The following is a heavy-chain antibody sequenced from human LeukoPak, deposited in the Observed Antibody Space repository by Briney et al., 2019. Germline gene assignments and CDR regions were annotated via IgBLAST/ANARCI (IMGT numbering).Heavy chain of an antibody. CDR2: IYHSGST. J-gene: IGHJ4*02. V-gene: IGHV4-31*03. CDR3: ARDLPTYCGGDCYSGGFDY. CDR1: GGSISSGVYY. Sequence: SETLSLTCTVSGGSISSGVYYWSWIPQHPGQGLERIGYIYHSGSTYYNPSLKSRVTISLDTSKNQFSLKLSSVTAADTAVYYCARDLPTYCGGDCYSGGFDYWGQGTLVNVSS. D-gene: IGHD2-21*02.